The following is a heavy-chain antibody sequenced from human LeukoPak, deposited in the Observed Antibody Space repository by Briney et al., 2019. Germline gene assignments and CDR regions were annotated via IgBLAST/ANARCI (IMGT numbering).Heavy chain of an antibody. CDR2: INPNSGGA. CDR1: GYTFTGYY. D-gene: IGHD3-22*01. V-gene: IGHV1-2*02. Sequence: ASVKVSCKASGYTFTGYYMYWVRQAPGQGLEWMGWINPNSGGASYAQKFQGRVTMTRDTSISTAYMELSRLRSDDTAVYYCARGRDNRSGYSVLIDYWGQGTLVTVSS. CDR3: ARGRDNRSGYSVLIDY. J-gene: IGHJ4*02.